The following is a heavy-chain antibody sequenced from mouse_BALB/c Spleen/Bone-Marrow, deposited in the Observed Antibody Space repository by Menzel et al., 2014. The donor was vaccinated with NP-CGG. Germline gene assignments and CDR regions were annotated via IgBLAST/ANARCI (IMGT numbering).Heavy chain of an antibody. CDR1: GYSITSGYS. V-gene: IGHV3-1*02. CDR2: IHYSGST. CDR3: ASITTVVVPFDY. Sequence: EVKLQEPGPDLVKPSQSLSLTCTVTGYSITSGYSWHWIRQFPGNKLEWMGYIHYSGSTNYNPSLKSRISITRDTSKNQFFLQLNSVTTEDTATYYCASITTVVVPFDYWGQGTTLTVSS. D-gene: IGHD1-1*01. J-gene: IGHJ2*01.